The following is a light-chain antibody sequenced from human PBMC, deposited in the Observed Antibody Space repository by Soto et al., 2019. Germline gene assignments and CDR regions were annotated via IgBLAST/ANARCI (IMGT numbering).Light chain of an antibody. V-gene: IGKV1-5*01. CDR2: DAS. CDR1: QSLSSR. J-gene: IGKJ1*01. Sequence: DIHMTQSPSTLSASVGDRVTITCRASQSLSSRLAWYQQKPGKAPELLIYDASSLKSGVPSRFSGTESGTEFTLTISSLQPDDFGTYYCQQYNNLWTFGQGTKVDIK. CDR3: QQYNNLWT.